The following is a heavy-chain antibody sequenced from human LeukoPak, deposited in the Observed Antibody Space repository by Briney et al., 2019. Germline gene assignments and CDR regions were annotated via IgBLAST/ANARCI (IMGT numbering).Heavy chain of an antibody. D-gene: IGHD5-24*01. CDR3: AKDTRWLHPNFDY. CDR2: ISSDGINE. CDR1: GFTFSSYS. Sequence: PGGSLRLSCTASGFTFSSYSMHWVRQPPGKGLEWVALISSDGINEYHADSVRGRFTISRDNSKNTLYLQMNSLRAEDTAVYYCAKDTRWLHPNFDYWGQGTLVTVSS. V-gene: IGHV3-30*07. J-gene: IGHJ4*02.